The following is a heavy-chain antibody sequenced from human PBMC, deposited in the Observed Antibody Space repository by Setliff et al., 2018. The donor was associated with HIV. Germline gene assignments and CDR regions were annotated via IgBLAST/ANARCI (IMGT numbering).Heavy chain of an antibody. CDR2: IYTSGST. Sequence: SETLSLTCTVSGGSISSYYWSWIRQPPGKGLEWIGYIYTSGSTNYNPSLKSRVTISVDTSKNQFSLKLSSVTAADTAVYYCTRGLSFYDPGGFDYWGQGTLVTVSS. V-gene: IGHV4-4*09. J-gene: IGHJ4*02. CDR1: GGSISSYY. CDR3: TRGLSFYDPGGFDY. D-gene: IGHD3-22*01.